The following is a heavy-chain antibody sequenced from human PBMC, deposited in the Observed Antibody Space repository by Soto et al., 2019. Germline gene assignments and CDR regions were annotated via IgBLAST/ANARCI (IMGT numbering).Heavy chain of an antibody. V-gene: IGHV5-10-1*01. Sequence: PGESLKISCNGSGYIFTSYWISWVRQMPGKGLEWMGRIDPSDSYTNYSPSFQGHVTISADKSISTAYLQWSSLKASDTAMYYCARRGGSSRYYYYYGMDVWGQGTTVTVSS. D-gene: IGHD6-6*01. CDR2: IDPSDSYT. CDR1: GYIFTSYW. CDR3: ARRGGSSRYYYYYGMDV. J-gene: IGHJ6*02.